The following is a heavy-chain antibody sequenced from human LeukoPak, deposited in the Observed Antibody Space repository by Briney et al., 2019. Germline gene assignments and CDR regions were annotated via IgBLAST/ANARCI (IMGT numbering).Heavy chain of an antibody. Sequence: GESLRLSCAASGFTFSNYWMSWVRQAPGKGLEWVANIKEDGSEKYYVDSVKGRFTISRDNSKNTLYLQMNSLRAEDTAVYYCARPKTHSSSWYFFDYWGQGTLVTVSS. CDR1: GFTFSNYW. CDR3: ARPKTHSSSWYFFDY. D-gene: IGHD6-13*01. CDR2: IKEDGSEK. V-gene: IGHV3-7*02. J-gene: IGHJ4*02.